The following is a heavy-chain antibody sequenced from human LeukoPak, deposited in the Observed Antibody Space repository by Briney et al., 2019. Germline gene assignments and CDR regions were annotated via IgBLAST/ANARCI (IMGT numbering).Heavy chain of an antibody. CDR2: INPNSGGT. J-gene: IGHJ4*02. CDR1: GYTFTGYY. D-gene: IGHD3-10*01. CDR3: ARDIGNPYGSGSYIDY. Sequence: ASVKVSCKASGYTFTGYYMHWVRQAPGQGLEWMGWINPNSGGTNYAQKFQGRVTMTRDTSTSTAYMELSRLRSDDTAVYYCARDIGNPYGSGSYIDYWGQGTLVTVSS. V-gene: IGHV1-2*02.